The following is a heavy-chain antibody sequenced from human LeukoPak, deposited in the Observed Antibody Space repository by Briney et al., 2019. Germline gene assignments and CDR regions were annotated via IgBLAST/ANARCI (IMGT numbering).Heavy chain of an antibody. D-gene: IGHD6-13*01. J-gene: IGHJ5*02. CDR2: ISYDGSTK. CDR1: GFTFSSYG. CDR3: VRGVGVSRFNYFDP. V-gene: IGHV3-30*03. Sequence: GGSLRLSCAASGFTFSSYGMHWVRQAPGKGLEWVAIISYDGSTKYYADSLKGRFTISRDNSKNTLFLQMNSLRDDDTAVYYCVRGVGVSRFNYFDPWGQGTLVIVSS.